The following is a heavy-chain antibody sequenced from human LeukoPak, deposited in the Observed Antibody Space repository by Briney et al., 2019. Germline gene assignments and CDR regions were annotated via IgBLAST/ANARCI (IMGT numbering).Heavy chain of an antibody. J-gene: IGHJ4*02. D-gene: IGHD4/OR15-4a*01. CDR2: IIPIFGTA. CDR1: GGTFSSYA. Sequence: ASVKVSCKASGGTFSSYAISWVRQAPGQGLEWMGGIIPIFGTANYAQKFQGRVTMTRDMSTSTVYMELSSLRSEDTAVYYCARLALTGGATIDYWGQGTLVTVSS. CDR3: ARLALTGGATIDY. V-gene: IGHV1-69*05.